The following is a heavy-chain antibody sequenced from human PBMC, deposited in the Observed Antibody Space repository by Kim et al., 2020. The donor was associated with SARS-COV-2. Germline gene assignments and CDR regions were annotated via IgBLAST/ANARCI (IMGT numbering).Heavy chain of an antibody. D-gene: IGHD3-16*01. CDR1: GYSFTSYW. CDR2: IYPGDSDT. J-gene: IGHJ6*02. Sequence: GASLKISCKGSGYSFTSYWIGWVRQMPGKGLEWMGIIYPGDSDTRYSPSFQGQVTISADKFISTAYLQWSSLKASDPAMYYCARRSSNCYVYYYYGMDVWGQGTTVTVSS. V-gene: IGHV5-51*01. CDR3: ARRSSNCYVYYYYGMDV.